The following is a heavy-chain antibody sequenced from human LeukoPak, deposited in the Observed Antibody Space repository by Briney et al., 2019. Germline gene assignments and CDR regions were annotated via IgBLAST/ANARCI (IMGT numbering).Heavy chain of an antibody. J-gene: IGHJ4*02. CDR3: AKTGVPWD. Sequence: GGSLRLSCAASGFTVSNSYMSWVRQAPGRGLEWVSVIYSGGNTYYTDSVKGRFTISRDNSKNTLYLQMNSLRADDTAVYYCAKTGVPWDWGQGTLVTVSS. CDR2: IYSGGNT. D-gene: IGHD7-27*01. CDR1: GFTVSNSY. V-gene: IGHV3-53*01.